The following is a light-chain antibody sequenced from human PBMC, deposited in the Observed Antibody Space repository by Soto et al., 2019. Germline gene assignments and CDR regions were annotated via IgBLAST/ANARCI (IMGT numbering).Light chain of an antibody. CDR3: SSYTSSTNYV. Sequence: QSALTQPASVSGSPGQSITISCTGTSGDVGGYDYVSWYQHHPGKAPKLMIYDVSNRPSGASNRFSGSKSGNTASLTISGLQAEDEADYFCSSYTSSTNYVFGTGTEVTVL. J-gene: IGLJ1*01. CDR1: SGDVGGYDY. CDR2: DVS. V-gene: IGLV2-14*03.